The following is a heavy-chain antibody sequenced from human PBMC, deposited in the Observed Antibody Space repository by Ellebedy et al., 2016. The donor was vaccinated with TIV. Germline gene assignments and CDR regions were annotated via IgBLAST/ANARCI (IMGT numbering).Heavy chain of an antibody. CDR2: INHSGST. V-gene: IGHV4-34*01. J-gene: IGHJ6*02. Sequence: SETLSLXCAVYGGSFSGYYWSWIRQPPGKGLEWIGEINHSGSTNYNPSLKSRVTISVDTSKNQFSLKLSSVTAADTAVYYCARGNYGGNSRYELGYYYGMDVWGQGTTVTVSS. CDR1: GGSFSGYY. D-gene: IGHD4-23*01. CDR3: ARGNYGGNSRYELGYYYGMDV.